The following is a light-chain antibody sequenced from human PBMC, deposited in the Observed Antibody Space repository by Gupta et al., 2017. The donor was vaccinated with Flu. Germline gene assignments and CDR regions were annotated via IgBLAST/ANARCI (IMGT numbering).Light chain of an antibody. Sequence: PSSFSASTGDRVTITCRASQGISSYLAWYQQKPGKAPKLLIYAASTLQSGVPSGFSGSGSGTDFTLTISCLQSEDFATYYCQQYYSYPLTFGQGTKLEIK. CDR3: QQYYSYPLT. V-gene: IGKV1-8*01. CDR2: AAS. J-gene: IGKJ2*01. CDR1: QGISSY.